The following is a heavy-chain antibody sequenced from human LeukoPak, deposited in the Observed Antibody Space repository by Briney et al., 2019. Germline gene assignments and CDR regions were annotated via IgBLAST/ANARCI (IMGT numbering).Heavy chain of an antibody. D-gene: IGHD1-7*01. CDR2: FDPEDGET. CDR3: ATKPLTGTTIRTYWFDP. CDR1: GYTLTELS. V-gene: IGHV1-24*01. Sequence: ASVKVSCKVSGYTLTELSMHWVRQAPGKGLEWMGGFDPEDGETIYAQKFQGRVTMTEDTSTDTAYMELSSLRSGDTAVYYCATKPLTGTTIRTYWFDPWGQGTLVTVSS. J-gene: IGHJ5*02.